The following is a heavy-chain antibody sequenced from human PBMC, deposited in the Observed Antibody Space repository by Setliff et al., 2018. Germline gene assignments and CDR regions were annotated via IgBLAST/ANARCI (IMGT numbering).Heavy chain of an antibody. CDR1: GFTFSDYW. Sequence: GSLRLSCAASGFTFSDYWMSWVRQAPGKGLEWVAIIKQDGSETVYADSVRGRFTISRDNAKNSVYLQMNSLRAEDTAVYYCARDQAGVYDYWGQGTLVTVS. V-gene: IGHV3-7*01. D-gene: IGHD3-10*01. CDR3: ARDQAGVYDY. CDR2: IKQDGSET. J-gene: IGHJ4*02.